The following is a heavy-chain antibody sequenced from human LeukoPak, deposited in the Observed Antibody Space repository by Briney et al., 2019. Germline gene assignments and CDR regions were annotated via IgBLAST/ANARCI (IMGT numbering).Heavy chain of an antibody. CDR1: GFTFSSYA. Sequence: PGGSLRLSCAASGFTFSSYAMSWVRQAPGKGLEWVSAISGSGGSTYYADSVKGRFTISRDNSKNTLYLQMNSLRAEDTAVYYCAKRLIQGQQRRGSGDFDYWGQGTLVTVSS. D-gene: IGHD1/OR15-1a*01. V-gene: IGHV3-23*01. CDR3: AKRLIQGQQRRGSGDFDY. J-gene: IGHJ4*02. CDR2: ISGSGGST.